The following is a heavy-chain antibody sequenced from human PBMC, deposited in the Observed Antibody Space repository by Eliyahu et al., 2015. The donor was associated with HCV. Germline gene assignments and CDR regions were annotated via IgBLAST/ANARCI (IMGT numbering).Heavy chain of an antibody. V-gene: IGHV2-70*01. CDR1: GFSLSRPGVC. D-gene: IGHD1-1*01. CDR3: ARMADFNDNALDV. J-gene: IGHJ6*02. CDR2: INGNDDK. Sequence: QVTLRESGPALVRTTRTLTLTCTFSGFSLSRPGVCINWIRQPPGKALEWLALINGNDDKYYNLSLGTRLTISKDTYRNQVVLTMTNMGPVDTATYFCARMADFNDNALDVWGQGNMVTVSS.